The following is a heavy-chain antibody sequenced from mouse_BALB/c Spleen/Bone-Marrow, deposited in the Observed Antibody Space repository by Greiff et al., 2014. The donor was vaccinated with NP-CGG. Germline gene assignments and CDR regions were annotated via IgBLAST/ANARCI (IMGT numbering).Heavy chain of an antibody. J-gene: IGHJ3*01. D-gene: IGHD2-4*01. CDR2: IFPGDGDT. CDR3: TRGGITTSPFAY. CDR1: GYTFTNYW. Sequence: VQLKHSGAELARPGASVKLSCKASGYTFTNYWMHWVKQRPGQGLEWIGTIFPGDGDTRYTQKFKGKATLTADKSSTTAYMQLSSLASEDSAVYYCTRGGITTSPFAYWGQGTLVTVSA. V-gene: IGHV1-87*01.